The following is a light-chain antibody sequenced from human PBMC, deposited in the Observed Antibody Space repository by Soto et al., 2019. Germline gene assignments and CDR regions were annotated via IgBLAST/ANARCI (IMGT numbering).Light chain of an antibody. V-gene: IGLV1-44*01. J-gene: IGLJ1*01. Sequence: QSVLTQPPSASGTPGQRITISCSGSSCNIGDNPVNWYQQLPGAAATLIIYINDQRPSGVPDRFSGSKSGTSASLAICWLQPEDEADYYCAAWDDSLNALFGTGTKVTVL. CDR2: IND. CDR3: AAWDDSLNAL. CDR1: SCNIGDNP.